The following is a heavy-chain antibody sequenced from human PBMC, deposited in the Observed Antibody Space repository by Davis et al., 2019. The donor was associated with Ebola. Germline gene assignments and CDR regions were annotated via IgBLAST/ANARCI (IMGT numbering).Heavy chain of an antibody. J-gene: IGHJ4*02. V-gene: IGHV1-46*01. CDR2: IDPSDLST. CDR3: VTFLEQWLAY. Sequence: ASVKVSCKASGYSFTDFYVHWVRQAPGQGLKWMGVIDPSDLSTTYAQRFQGRATMTRDTSTSTVYMELSSLRSDDTAVYYCVTFLEQWLAYWGQGTLVTVSS. D-gene: IGHD6-19*01. CDR1: GYSFTDFY.